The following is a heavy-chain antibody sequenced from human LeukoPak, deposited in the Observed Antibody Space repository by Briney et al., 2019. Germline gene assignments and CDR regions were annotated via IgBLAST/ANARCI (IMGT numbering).Heavy chain of an antibody. Sequence: GGSLRLSCAASGFSFSTYEMNWVRQAPGKGLEWVSYISSSGSTIYYADSVKGRFTISRDNAKNSLYLQMNSLRAEDTAVYYCARVLVVRGRWSWFDPWGQGTLVTVSS. D-gene: IGHD3-10*01. CDR3: ARVLVVRGRWSWFDP. CDR2: ISSSGSTI. J-gene: IGHJ5*02. V-gene: IGHV3-48*03. CDR1: GFSFSTYE.